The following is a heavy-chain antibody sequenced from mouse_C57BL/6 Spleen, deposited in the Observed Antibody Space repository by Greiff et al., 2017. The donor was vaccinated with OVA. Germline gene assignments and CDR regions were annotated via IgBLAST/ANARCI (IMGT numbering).Heavy chain of an antibody. V-gene: IGHV5-4*01. Sequence: EVKLMESGGGLVKPGGSLKLSCAASGFTFSSYAMSWVRQTPEKRLEWVATISDGGSYTYYPDNVKGRFTISRDNAKNNLYLQMSHLKSEDTAMYYCARDGNYYGSRGGAWFAYWGQGTLVTVSA. CDR2: ISDGGSYT. CDR3: ARDGNYYGSRGGAWFAY. D-gene: IGHD1-1*01. J-gene: IGHJ3*01. CDR1: GFTFSSYA.